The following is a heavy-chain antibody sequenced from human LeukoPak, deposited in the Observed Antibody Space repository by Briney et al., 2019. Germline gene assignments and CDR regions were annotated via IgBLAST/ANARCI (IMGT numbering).Heavy chain of an antibody. J-gene: IGHJ3*02. CDR2: IHPYSGGS. V-gene: IGHV1-2*06. D-gene: IGHD1-26*01. CDR3: ASDVPAIVIPQNGFDI. CDR1: GFTFNGYY. Sequence: ASVKVSCKASGFTFNGYYVHWVRQAPGQGLEWMGRIHPYSGGSNSAQKFQGRVTMARDMSFNTVYMELRGLRSDDTALYYCASDVPAIVIPQNGFDIWGPGTMVTVSS.